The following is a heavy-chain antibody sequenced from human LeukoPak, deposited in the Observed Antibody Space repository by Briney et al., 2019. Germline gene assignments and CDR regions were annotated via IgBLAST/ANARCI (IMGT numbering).Heavy chain of an antibody. CDR3: ARVPRGYCSSTSCHPNYYYYGMDV. CDR1: GGTFSSFA. J-gene: IGHJ6*02. CDR2: IFPIFGTA. D-gene: IGHD2-2*01. V-gene: IGHV1-69*13. Sequence: SVKVSCKASGGTFSSFAISWVRQAPGQGLEWMGGIFPIFGTANYAQKFQGRVTITADESTSTAYMELSSLRSEDTAVYYCARVPRGYCSSTSCHPNYYYYGMDVWGQGTTVTVSS.